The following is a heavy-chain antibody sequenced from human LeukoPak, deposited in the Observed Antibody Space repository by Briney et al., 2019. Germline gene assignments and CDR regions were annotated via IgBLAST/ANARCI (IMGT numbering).Heavy chain of an antibody. CDR2: ISLTGLT. V-gene: IGHV4-4*02. Sequence: PGGTLSLTCGVSGGSISNTNWWSWVRQPPGQGLEWIGEISLTGLTHQNPCLKSRATVSLDKSKHQLSLNLTSVTAADTAVYYCSRENGAFSPFGYWGQGTLVTVLS. D-gene: IGHD2-8*01. J-gene: IGHJ4*02. CDR1: GGSISNTNW. CDR3: SRENGAFSPFGY.